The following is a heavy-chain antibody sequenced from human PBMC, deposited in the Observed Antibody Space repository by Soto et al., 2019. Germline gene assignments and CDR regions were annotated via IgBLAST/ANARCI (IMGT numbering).Heavy chain of an antibody. CDR3: ARDPRGYCSSTSCSQNWVDP. V-gene: IGHV3-30-3*01. Sequence: QVQLVESGGGVVQPGRSLRLSCVASGFIFSSYVMHCVRQAPGKGLEWVAVISYNGSNKYYADSVKGRFTISRDNSKNTLYLQMNSLRAEDTAVYYCARDPRGYCSSTSCSQNWVDPWGQGTLVTVSS. J-gene: IGHJ5*02. CDR1: GFIFSSYV. D-gene: IGHD2-2*01. CDR2: ISYNGSNK.